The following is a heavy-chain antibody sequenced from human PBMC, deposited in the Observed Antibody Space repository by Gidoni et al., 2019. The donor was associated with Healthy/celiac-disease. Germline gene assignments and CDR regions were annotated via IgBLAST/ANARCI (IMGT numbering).Heavy chain of an antibody. V-gene: IGHV3-73*02. Sequence: EVQLVESGGGLVQPGGSRKLSCAAPGLTFSGSAMPWVRQASGKGLEWVGRIRSKANSYSTAYAASVKGRFTISRDDSKNTAYLQMNSLKTEDTAVYYCTTRTGPPSGDYWYYMDVWGKGTTVTVSS. D-gene: IGHD2-8*02. CDR1: GLTFSGSA. CDR2: IRSKANSYST. J-gene: IGHJ6*03. CDR3: TTRTGPPSGDYWYYMDV.